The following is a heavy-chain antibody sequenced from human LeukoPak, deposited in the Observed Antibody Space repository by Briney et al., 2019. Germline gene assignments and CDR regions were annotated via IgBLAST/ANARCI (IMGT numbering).Heavy chain of an antibody. CDR1: GYTFTGYY. Sequence: GASVKVPCKASGYTFTGYYMHWVRQAPGQRLEWMGRINPNSGGTNYAQKLQGRVTMTRDTSISTAYMELSRLRSDDTAVYYCAVEGKHTWIAAAYPDWGQGTLVTVSS. CDR3: AVEGKHTWIAAAYPD. CDR2: INPNSGGT. J-gene: IGHJ4*02. V-gene: IGHV1-2*06. D-gene: IGHD6-13*01.